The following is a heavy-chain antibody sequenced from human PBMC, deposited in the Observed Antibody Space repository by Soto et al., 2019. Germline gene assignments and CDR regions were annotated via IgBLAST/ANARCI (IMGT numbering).Heavy chain of an antibody. CDR2: ISAYNGNT. CDR3: ARVKSSSWTLGGYYYGMDV. J-gene: IGHJ6*02. CDR1: GYTFTSYG. V-gene: IGHV1-18*01. Sequence: QVRLVQSGAEVKKPGASVKVSCKASGYTFTSYGISWVRQAPGQGLEWMGWISAYNGNTNYAQKLQGRVTMTTDTSTSTAYMELRSLRSDDTAVYYCARVKSSSWTLGGYYYGMDVWGQGTTVTVSS. D-gene: IGHD6-13*01.